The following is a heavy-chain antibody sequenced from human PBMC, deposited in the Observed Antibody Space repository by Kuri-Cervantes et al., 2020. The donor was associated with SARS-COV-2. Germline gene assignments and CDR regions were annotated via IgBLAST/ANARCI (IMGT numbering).Heavy chain of an antibody. CDR2: IYYSGST. V-gene: IGHV4-39*01. J-gene: IGHJ4*02. CDR1: GGSISSSSYY. CDR3: ARRWFDFWSGYYIFDY. D-gene: IGHD3-3*01. Sequence: SETLSLTCTVSGGSISSSSYYWGWIRQPPGKGLEWIGSIYYSGSTNYNPSLKSRVTISVDTSKNQFSLKLSSVTAADTAVYYCARRWFDFWSGYYIFDYWGQGTLVTVSS.